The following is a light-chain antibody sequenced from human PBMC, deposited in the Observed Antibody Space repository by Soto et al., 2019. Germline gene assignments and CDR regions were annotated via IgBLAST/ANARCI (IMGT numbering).Light chain of an antibody. V-gene: IGKV1-27*01. CDR1: QGISNY. CDR2: AAS. CDR3: KKYNSDPRT. Sequence: DIQMTQSPSSLSASVGDRVTITCRASQGISNYLAWYQQKPGKVPKLLIYAASTLQSGVPSRFSGSVSGTDFTLTMSSLQSEDVATYYCKKYNSDPRTFGQGTKVEIK. J-gene: IGKJ1*01.